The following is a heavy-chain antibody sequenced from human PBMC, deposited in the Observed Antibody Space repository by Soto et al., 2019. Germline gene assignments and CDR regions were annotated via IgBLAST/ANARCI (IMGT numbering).Heavy chain of an antibody. D-gene: IGHD6-13*01. CDR1: GFTFSSYA. J-gene: IGHJ4*02. Sequence: PGGSLRLSCAASGFTFSSYAMHWVRQAPGKGLEWVAVISYDGSNKYYADSVKGRFTISRDNSKNTLYLQMNSLRAEDTAVYYCARAGPDSSSGPYYFDYWGQGTLVTVSS. V-gene: IGHV3-30-3*01. CDR2: ISYDGSNK. CDR3: ARAGPDSSSGPYYFDY.